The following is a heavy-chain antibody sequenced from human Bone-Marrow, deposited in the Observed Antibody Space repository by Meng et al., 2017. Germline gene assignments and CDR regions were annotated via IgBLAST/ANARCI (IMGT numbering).Heavy chain of an antibody. CDR2: IYYSVST. V-gene: IGHV4-59*01. CDR3: ARGHSYYYYGMDV. J-gene: IGHJ6*02. Sequence: SETLSLTCSVSGGPISSYYWSWIRQPPGKGLEGIGYIYYSVSTNYNPSLKSRVTISVDTSKNQFSLKLSSVTAADTAVYYGARGHSYYYYGMDVWGQGTTVTVSS. CDR1: GGPISSYY.